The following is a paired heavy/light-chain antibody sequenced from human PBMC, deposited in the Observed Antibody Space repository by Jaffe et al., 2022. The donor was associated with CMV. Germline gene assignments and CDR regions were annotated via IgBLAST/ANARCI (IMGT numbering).Light chain of an antibody. V-gene: IGKV1-33*01. CDR3: QHYDGFPIT. Sequence: DIQMTQSPSSLSASVGDRVTITCQASQAIGDFLNWYQQKPGEAPNLLIFDASNLRTGVPSRFSGSGAGTFFTLTISSLQPEDIATYYCQHYDGFPITFGGGTKVEIK. CDR1: QAIGDF. J-gene: IGKJ4*01. CDR2: DAS.
Heavy chain of an antibody. Sequence: QVQLQESGPGLVKPSGTLSLTCGVSGGSVTSHDWWTWVRQSPGKGLEWVGEISHSGSPTYNPSLQSRVTMSVDESKNQLSLKLTSVTAADSAVYYCSKSPWTRGTRRMDVWGKGTTVTVSS. CDR1: GGSVTSHDW. J-gene: IGHJ6*03. D-gene: IGHD3-10*01. CDR3: SKSPWTRGTRRMDV. CDR2: ISHSGSP. V-gene: IGHV4-4*02.